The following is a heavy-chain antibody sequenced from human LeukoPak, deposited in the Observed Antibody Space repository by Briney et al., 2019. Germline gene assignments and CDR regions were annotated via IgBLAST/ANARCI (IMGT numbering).Heavy chain of an antibody. CDR3: ARGHDYDSSVAY. CDR2: IYSGGST. CDR1: GFTFTTYA. Sequence: GGSLRLSCAASGFTFTTYAMSWVRQAPGTGLECVSVIYSGGSTYYADSVKGRFTISSDNSKNTVDLQMNSLRAEDTAVYYCARGHDYDSSVAYWGQGTLVTVSS. D-gene: IGHD3-22*01. V-gene: IGHV3-66*01. J-gene: IGHJ4*02.